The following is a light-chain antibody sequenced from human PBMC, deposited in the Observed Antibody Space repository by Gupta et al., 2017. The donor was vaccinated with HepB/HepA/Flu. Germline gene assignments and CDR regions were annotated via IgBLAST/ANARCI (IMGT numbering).Light chain of an antibody. V-gene: IGLV1-40*01. J-gene: IGLJ2*01. CDR2: ANT. Sequence: QSVLTQPPSVSGAPGQRVTISCTGSDSNIGAIYDVHWYQKLPGTAPKLLIYANTTRPSGVPDRFSGSRSGTSASLAVTGLQAEDEADYYCQSFDGSLNGVVFGGGTKLTVL. CDR3: QSFDGSLNGVV. CDR1: DSNIGAIYD.